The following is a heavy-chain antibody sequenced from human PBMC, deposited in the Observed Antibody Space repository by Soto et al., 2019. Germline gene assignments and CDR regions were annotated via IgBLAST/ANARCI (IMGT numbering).Heavy chain of an antibody. Sequence: ASVKVSCKASGYTFTSYGISLVPQAPGQGLEWMGWISAYNGNTNYAQKLQGRVTMTTDTSTSTAYMELRSLRSDDTAVYYCAGDLPQAGPYYYYYMDVWGKGTTVTVSS. J-gene: IGHJ6*03. CDR1: GYTFTSYG. V-gene: IGHV1-18*01. CDR2: ISAYNGNT. CDR3: AGDLPQAGPYYYYYMDV.